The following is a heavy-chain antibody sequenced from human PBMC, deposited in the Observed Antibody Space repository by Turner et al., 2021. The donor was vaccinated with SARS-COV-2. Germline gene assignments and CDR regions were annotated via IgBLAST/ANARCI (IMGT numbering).Heavy chain of an antibody. CDR2: ISYDGSNK. Sequence: QVQLVESGGGVVQPGRSLRLSCSASGFTFSSYGMHWVRQAPGKGLEWVAVISYDGSNKYYADSVKGRFTISRDNSKNTLYLQMNSLRAEDTAVYYCARDRDEYYDSANWFDPWGQGTLVTVSS. CDR3: ARDRDEYYDSANWFDP. V-gene: IGHV3-30*03. J-gene: IGHJ5*02. D-gene: IGHD3-22*01. CDR1: GFTFSSYG.